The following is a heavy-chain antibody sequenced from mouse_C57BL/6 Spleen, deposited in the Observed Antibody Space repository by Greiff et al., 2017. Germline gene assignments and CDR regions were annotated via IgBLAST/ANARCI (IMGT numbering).Heavy chain of an antibody. Sequence: VQLQQSGPELVKPGDSVKISCKASGYSFTGYFMNWVMQSHGKSLEWIGRINPYNGDTFYNQKFKGMATLTVDKSSSTAHMELRSLTSEDSAVYYCARDYSYAMDYWGQGTSVTVSA. D-gene: IGHD1-1*01. V-gene: IGHV1-20*01. CDR2: INPYNGDT. CDR1: GYSFTGYF. J-gene: IGHJ4*01. CDR3: ARDYSYAMDY.